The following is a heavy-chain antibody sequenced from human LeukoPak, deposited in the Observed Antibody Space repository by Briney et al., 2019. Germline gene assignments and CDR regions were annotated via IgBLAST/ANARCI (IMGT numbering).Heavy chain of an antibody. CDR3: ARRVATSGNFFDY. CDR1: GGAINRGNYY. V-gene: IGHV4-39*01. D-gene: IGHD3-3*01. J-gene: IGHJ4*02. Sequence: NTSETLSLTCTVVGGAINRGNYYWGWIRQSPGKGLEWIGSTYYSGSVNNNPSLQSRVTISVDTSRNQFSLKLTSVTAADTAVYYCARRVATSGNFFDYWGPGTLVTVS. CDR2: TYYSGSV.